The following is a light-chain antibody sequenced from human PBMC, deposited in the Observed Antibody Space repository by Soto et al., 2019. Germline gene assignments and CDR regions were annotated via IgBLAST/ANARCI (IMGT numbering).Light chain of an antibody. Sequence: EIVLTQSPATLSLSPGERATLSCRASQSVSSYLAWYQQKPGQGPRLLLDDASNRATGIPARFSGSGSGTDFTLTISSLEPEDFAVYYCQQRSTWPLTFGGGNKVEIK. CDR1: QSVSSY. CDR3: QQRSTWPLT. J-gene: IGKJ4*01. V-gene: IGKV3-11*01. CDR2: DAS.